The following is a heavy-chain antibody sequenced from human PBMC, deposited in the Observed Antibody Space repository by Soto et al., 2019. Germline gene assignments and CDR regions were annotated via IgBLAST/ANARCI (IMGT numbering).Heavy chain of an antibody. Sequence: SETLSLTCTVSGGSISSYYWSWIRQPPGKGLEWIGYIYYSGSTNYNPSLKSRVTISVDTSKNQFSLKLSSVTAADTAVYYCARGPTGSGNWFDPWGQGTLVTVS. D-gene: IGHD1-26*01. V-gene: IGHV4-59*01. J-gene: IGHJ5*02. CDR2: IYYSGST. CDR3: ARGPTGSGNWFDP. CDR1: GGSISSYY.